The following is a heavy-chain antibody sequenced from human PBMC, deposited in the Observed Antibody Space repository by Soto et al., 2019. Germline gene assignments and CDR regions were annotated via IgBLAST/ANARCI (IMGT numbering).Heavy chain of an antibody. CDR1: GFTFDDCA. CDR3: ARCSRRNFDWLSQGYYYYYYGMDV. V-gene: IGHV3-9*01. CDR2: ISWNSGSI. Sequence: GGSLRLSCAASGFTFDDCAMHWVRQAPGKGLEWVSGISWNSGSIGYADSVKGRFTISRHNSKNTLYLQMNSLRAEDTAVYYCARCSRRNFDWLSQGYYYYYYGMDVWGQGTTVTVSS. J-gene: IGHJ6*02. D-gene: IGHD3-9*01.